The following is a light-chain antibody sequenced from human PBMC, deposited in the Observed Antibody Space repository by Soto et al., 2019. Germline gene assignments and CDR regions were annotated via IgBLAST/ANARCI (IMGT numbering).Light chain of an antibody. V-gene: IGKV1-39*01. CDR2: GAS. Sequence: DIQLTQSPSSLSASFGDRVTITCRASQSISNYVNWYQQKLGQAPKVLIYGASNLQSGVPSRFSGCGSGTLFTLTLTNLHPEDFATYYCQQSWAGLSFGPGTKVDLK. CDR3: QQSWAGLS. J-gene: IGKJ3*01. CDR1: QSISNY.